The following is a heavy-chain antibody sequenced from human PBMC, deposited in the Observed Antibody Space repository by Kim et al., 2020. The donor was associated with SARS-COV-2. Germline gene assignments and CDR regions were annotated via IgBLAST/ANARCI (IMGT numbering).Heavy chain of an antibody. D-gene: IGHD1-26*01. J-gene: IGHJ4*02. CDR1: GFAFSSFN. CDR3: VRDSSNRELLIKPDC. CDR2: ISSSSTI. Sequence: GGSLRLSCTTSGFAFSSFNMNWVRQAPGQGLEWVSYISSSSTIFYADSVKGRFTISRDNAQNSLYLQMHSLRVEDTAVYYCVRDSSNRELLIKPDCWGQGTLVTVSS. V-gene: IGHV3-48*04.